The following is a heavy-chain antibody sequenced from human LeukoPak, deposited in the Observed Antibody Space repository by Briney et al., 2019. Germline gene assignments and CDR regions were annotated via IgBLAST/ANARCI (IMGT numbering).Heavy chain of an antibody. CDR3: ARASYCSSTSCQVDC. D-gene: IGHD2-2*01. CDR1: GGSISSYY. Sequence: SETLSLTCTVSGGSISSYYWTWIRQPAGKGLEWIGRIYTSGSTSYNPSLKSRVTMSVDTSKNQFSLRLSSVTAADTAVYYCARASYCSSTSCQVDCWGQGTLVTVSS. CDR2: IYTSGST. J-gene: IGHJ4*02. V-gene: IGHV4-4*07.